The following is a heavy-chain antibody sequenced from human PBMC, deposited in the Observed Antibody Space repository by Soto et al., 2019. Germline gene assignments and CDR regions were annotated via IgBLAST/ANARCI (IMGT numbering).Heavy chain of an antibody. J-gene: IGHJ3*01. CDR2: ISWNSGNI. CDR1: GFTFDDYA. D-gene: IGHD2-2*01. Sequence: EVQLVESGGGVVQPGRSLRLSCSASGFTFDDYAMNWVRQAPGKGLEWVSSISWNSGNIVYADSVRGRFTISRDNAKTSLQLQMNSLRAEDTALYYCTKGASTSCFSAFDLWGQGTMVTVSS. CDR3: TKGASTSCFSAFDL. V-gene: IGHV3-9*01.